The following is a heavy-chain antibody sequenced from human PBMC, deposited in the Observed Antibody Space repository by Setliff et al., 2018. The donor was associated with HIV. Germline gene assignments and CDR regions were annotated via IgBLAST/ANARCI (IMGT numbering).Heavy chain of an antibody. V-gene: IGHV4-61*02. J-gene: IGHJ5*02. D-gene: IGHD2-15*01. CDR2: IYASGSP. CDR3: ARHHYSNWFDP. CDR1: GGSISSGSFY. Sequence: SETLSLTCTVSGGSISSGSFYWSWIRQPAGKGLEWIGRIYASGSPTYNSSLESRVTISVDTSKNQFSLKLSSVTAADTAVYYCARHHYSNWFDPWGQGTLVTVS.